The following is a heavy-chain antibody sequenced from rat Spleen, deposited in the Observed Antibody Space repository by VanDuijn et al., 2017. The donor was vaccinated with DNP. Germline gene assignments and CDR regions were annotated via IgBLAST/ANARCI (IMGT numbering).Heavy chain of an antibody. D-gene: IGHD4-3*01. Sequence: EVQLVESGGGLVQPGRSLKLSCAASGFTFSNFGMHWIRQAPTKGLEWVASISPSGNNTYYRVSVKGRFTISRDNAKSTLYLQMNSLRSEDMATYYCIRWNSGHFDYWGQGVMVTVSS. J-gene: IGHJ2*01. CDR1: GFTFSNFG. V-gene: IGHV5-19*01. CDR2: ISPSGNNT. CDR3: IRWNSGHFDY.